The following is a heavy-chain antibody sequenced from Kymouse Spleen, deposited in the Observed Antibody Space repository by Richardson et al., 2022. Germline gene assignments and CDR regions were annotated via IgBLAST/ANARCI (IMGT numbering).Heavy chain of an antibody. J-gene: IGHJ6*02. Sequence: EVQLVESGGGLVQPGGSLRLSCAASGFTFSSYDMHWVRQATGKGLEWVSAIGTAGDTYYPGSVKGRFTISRENAKNSLYLQMNSLRAGDTAVYYCAREGVRGDYYYGMDVWGQGTTVTVSS. CDR3: AREGVRGDYYYGMDV. D-gene: IGHD3-10*01. V-gene: IGHV3-13*01. CDR1: GFTFSSYD. CDR2: IGTAGDT.